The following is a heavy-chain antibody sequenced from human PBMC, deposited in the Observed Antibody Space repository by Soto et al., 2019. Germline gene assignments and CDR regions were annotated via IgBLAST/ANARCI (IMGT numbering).Heavy chain of an antibody. CDR3: ARVGPWVPYYYDSSPYTFENWFDP. J-gene: IGHJ5*02. CDR2: LYPSGST. Sequence: PSETLSLTCTVSGDSMSSSYWSWIRQPAGKGLEWVGRLYPSGSTNYNPSLRSRVTMSVDTSKNQFSLRLSSVTAADTAVYYCARVGPWVPYYYDSSPYTFENWFDPWGQGTLVTVSS. D-gene: IGHD3-22*01. CDR1: GDSMSSSY. V-gene: IGHV4-4*07.